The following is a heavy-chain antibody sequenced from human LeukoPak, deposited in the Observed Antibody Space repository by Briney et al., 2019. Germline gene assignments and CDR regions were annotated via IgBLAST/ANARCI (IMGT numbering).Heavy chain of an antibody. CDR2: IYHSGST. Sequence: SETLSLTCTVSGASVSSSGYYWSWIRQPPGKGLEWIGYIYHSGSTNYNPSLKSRVTISVDTSKNQFSLKLTSMTAADTAVYYCGRETIAATGTAVFFDYWGQGTLVTVSS. CDR1: GASVSSSGYY. D-gene: IGHD6-13*01. J-gene: IGHJ4*02. V-gene: IGHV4-61*08. CDR3: GRETIAATGTAVFFDY.